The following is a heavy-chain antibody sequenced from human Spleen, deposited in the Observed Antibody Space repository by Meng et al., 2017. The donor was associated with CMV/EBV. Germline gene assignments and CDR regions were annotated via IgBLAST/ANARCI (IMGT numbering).Heavy chain of an antibody. J-gene: IGHJ6*02. CDR1: GFTVSSKS. CDR2: IYEGGNT. CDR3: ARISVDTAMAYYYGMNV. Sequence: GGSLRLSCVASGFTVSSKSMSWVRQAPGKGLEFVSLIYEGGNTHEADSVKGRFTISRDNSKNTLYLQMNSLRVEDTAVYHCARISVDTAMAYYYGMNVWGPGTTVTVSS. V-gene: IGHV3-66*02. D-gene: IGHD5-18*01.